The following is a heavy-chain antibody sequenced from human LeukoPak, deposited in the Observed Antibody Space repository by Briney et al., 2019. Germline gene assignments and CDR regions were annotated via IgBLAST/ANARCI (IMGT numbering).Heavy chain of an antibody. CDR3: ARESAAGGAGLGYFDY. CDR1: GFTFISYT. CDR2: ISSSSSTI. Sequence: PWGSLSLYCAASGFTFISYTMNWVGQAPGKGLEWVSSISSSSSTIYYADSVKGRFSISRDNAKNSLYLQMNSLRDEDTAVYYCARESAAGGAGLGYFDYWGQGTLVTVSS. J-gene: IGHJ4*02. D-gene: IGHD6-13*01. V-gene: IGHV3-48*02.